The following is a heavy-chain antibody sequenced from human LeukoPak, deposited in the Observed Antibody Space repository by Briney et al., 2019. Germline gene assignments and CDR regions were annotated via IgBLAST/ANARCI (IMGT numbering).Heavy chain of an antibody. CDR2: MNPNSGYT. CDR3: ARATTAAGSDY. CDR1: GYTFTNYD. Sequence: GASVKVSCKASGYTFTNYDVNWVRQATGQGLEWMGWMNPNSGYTGHAQKLQGRVTMTTDTSTSTAYMELRSLRSDDTAVYYCARATTAAGSDYWGQGTLVTVSS. J-gene: IGHJ4*02. V-gene: IGHV1-8*01. D-gene: IGHD6-13*01.